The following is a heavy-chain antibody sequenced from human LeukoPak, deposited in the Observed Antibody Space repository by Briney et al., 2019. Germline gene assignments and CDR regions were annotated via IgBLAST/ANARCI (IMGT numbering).Heavy chain of an antibody. J-gene: IGHJ4*02. CDR3: ARSKVRGVSITSLIAY. CDR1: GDSISSSNSY. D-gene: IGHD3-10*01. CDR2: IYYSGST. V-gene: IGHV4-39*01. Sequence: PSETLSLTCTVSGDSISSSNSYWGWIRQPPGKGLEWIGSIYYSGSTYYNPSLKSRVTISVDTSKNQFSLELSSVTAADTAVYYCARSKVRGVSITSLIAYWGQGTLVTVSS.